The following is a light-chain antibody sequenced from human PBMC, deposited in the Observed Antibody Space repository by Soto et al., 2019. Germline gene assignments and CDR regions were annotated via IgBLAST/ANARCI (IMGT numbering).Light chain of an antibody. CDR3: SSYTSSSLL. Sequence: QSVLTQPASVSGSPGQSITISCTGTSSDVGGYNYVSWYQQHPGKAPKLMIYDVSNRPSGVSNRFSGSKSGNTASLTISGLQAEDEADYYCSSYTSSSLLFGTGTKLTVL. CDR2: DVS. CDR1: SSDVGGYNY. V-gene: IGLV2-14*01. J-gene: IGLJ1*01.